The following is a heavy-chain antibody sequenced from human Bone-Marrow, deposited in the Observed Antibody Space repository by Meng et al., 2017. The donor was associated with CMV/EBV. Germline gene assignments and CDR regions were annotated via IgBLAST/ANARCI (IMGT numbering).Heavy chain of an antibody. CDR1: GGSFSGYY. CDR2: INHSGST. CDR3: ARTYGGNIDD. D-gene: IGHD4-23*01. J-gene: IGHJ4*02. Sequence: SETLSLTCAVYGGSFSGYYWSWIRQPPGKGLEWIGEINHSGSTNYNPSLKSRVTISVDTSKNQFSLKLSSVTAADTAVYYCARTYGGNIDDWGQGTLVTVSS. V-gene: IGHV4-34*01.